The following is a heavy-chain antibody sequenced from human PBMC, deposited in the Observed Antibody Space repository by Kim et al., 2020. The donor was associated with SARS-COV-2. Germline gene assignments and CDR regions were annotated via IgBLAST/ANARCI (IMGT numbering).Heavy chain of an antibody. V-gene: IGHV3-30*01. Sequence: KSYADSVKGRFTISRDNSKNTLYLQMNSLRAEDTAVYYCARDRGLNYFDYWGQGTLVTVSS. CDR3: ARDRGLNYFDY. CDR2: K. J-gene: IGHJ4*02.